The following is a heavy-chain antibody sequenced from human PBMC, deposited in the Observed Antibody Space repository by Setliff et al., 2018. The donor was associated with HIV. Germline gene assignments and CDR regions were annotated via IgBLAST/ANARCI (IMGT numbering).Heavy chain of an antibody. CDR2: INSSGDST. V-gene: IGHV1-46*03. CDR1: GYTFISYY. CDR3: ASGFRATVPDY. D-gene: IGHD4-17*01. Sequence: ASVKVSCKASGYTFISYYIHWVRQAPGQGLEWIGIINSSGDSTSYAQKFQGRVTMTRDTSTSTVYMELSSLTYEDTAIYYCASGFRATVPDYWGQGTLVTVSS. J-gene: IGHJ4*02.